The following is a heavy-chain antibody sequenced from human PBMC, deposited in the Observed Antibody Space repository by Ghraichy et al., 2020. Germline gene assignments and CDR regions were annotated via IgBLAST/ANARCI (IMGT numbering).Heavy chain of an antibody. J-gene: IGHJ4*02. CDR2: FGGGGGST. Sequence: GSLNISCAASGFTFSSYAMSWVRQAPGKGLEWVSGFGGGGGSTYYADSVKGRFTISRDNSKNTLYLQMNSLRVEDTAIYYCARDRGGYSSGWYRDYWGQGTLVTVSS. V-gene: IGHV3-23*01. D-gene: IGHD6-19*01. CDR1: GFTFSSYA. CDR3: ARDRGGYSSGWYRDY.